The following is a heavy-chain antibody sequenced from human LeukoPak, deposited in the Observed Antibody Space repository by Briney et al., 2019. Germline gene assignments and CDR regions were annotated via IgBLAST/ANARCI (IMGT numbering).Heavy chain of an antibody. CDR3: AIVLTAAGLDL. V-gene: IGHV4/OR15-8*01. J-gene: IGHJ5*02. D-gene: IGHD6-25*01. Sequence: SETLSLTCSVSGGSMSDSITWGWVRQPPGKGLEWLANIHDDGRTAPNPSLRSRLTISQDRSKNQFSLKVSSVTTADTAFYYCAIVLTAAGLDLWGQGILVTVSS. CDR2: IHDDGRT. CDR1: GGSMSDSIT.